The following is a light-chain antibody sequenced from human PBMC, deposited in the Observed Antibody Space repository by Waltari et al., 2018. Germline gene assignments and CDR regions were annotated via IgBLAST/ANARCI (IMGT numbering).Light chain of an antibody. CDR1: SSDVGGYNH. V-gene: IGLV2-14*01. Sequence: QSAPTQPASVSGSPGQSITISCTGTSSDVGGYNHVSWYQQHPGKAPKLMIYEVSKLPSGVSNRFSGSKSGNTASLTISGLQAEDEADYYCSSYTSSSTLVFGGGTKLTVL. J-gene: IGLJ2*01. CDR2: EVS. CDR3: SSYTSSSTLV.